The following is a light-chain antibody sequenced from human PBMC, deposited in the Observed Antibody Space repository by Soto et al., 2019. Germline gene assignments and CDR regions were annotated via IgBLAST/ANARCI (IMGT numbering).Light chain of an antibody. CDR2: DVT. CDR1: SSDVGAYNF. Sequence: QSALTQPASVYGSPGQSITISCTGTSSDVGAYNFVSWYQQHPGKAPKLMIYDVTNRPSGVSSRFSGSKSGNTASLAISGLQAEDEADYYCSSYTTSNTLAFGGGTKLTVL. V-gene: IGLV2-14*03. CDR3: SSYTTSNTLA. J-gene: IGLJ2*01.